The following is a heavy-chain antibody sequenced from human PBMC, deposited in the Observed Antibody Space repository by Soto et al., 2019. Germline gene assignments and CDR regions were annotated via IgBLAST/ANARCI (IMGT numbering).Heavy chain of an antibody. CDR1: GFTFSNYR. CDR3: ARVGGGSGNFDY. J-gene: IGHJ4*02. CDR2: INGDGSFT. Sequence: EVQLVESGGGLVQPGGSLRLSCGASGFTFSNYRMHWVRQAPGEGLVWVSRINGDGSFTRFADSVKGRFTISRDNAKNTLYLQMNSLRADDTAVYYCARVGGGSGNFDYWGQGTLVTVSS. V-gene: IGHV3-74*01. D-gene: IGHD3-10*01.